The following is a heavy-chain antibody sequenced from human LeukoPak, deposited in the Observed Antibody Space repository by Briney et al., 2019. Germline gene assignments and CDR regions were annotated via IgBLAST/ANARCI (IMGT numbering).Heavy chain of an antibody. CDR2: TYPGDSDT. Sequence: GESLKISCKGSGYSFTSYWIGWVRQMPGKGLEWMGITYPGDSDTRYSPSFQGQVTISADKSISTAYLQWSSLKASDTAMYYCARQAYYYDSSGYYNWFDPWGQGTLVTVSS. V-gene: IGHV5-51*01. J-gene: IGHJ5*02. CDR3: ARQAYYYDSSGYYNWFDP. D-gene: IGHD3-22*01. CDR1: GYSFTSYW.